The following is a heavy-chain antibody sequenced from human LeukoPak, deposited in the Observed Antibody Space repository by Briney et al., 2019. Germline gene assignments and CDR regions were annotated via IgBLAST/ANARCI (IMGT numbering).Heavy chain of an antibody. V-gene: IGHV3-48*01. CDR1: GFTFSSYS. D-gene: IGHD1-26*01. CDR3: VGEVGSRQMNS. CDR2: ISSSSSTI. Sequence: GSLRLSCAASGFTFSSYSMNWVRQAPGKGLEWVSYISSSSSTIYYSDSVKGRFTISRDNSKDMLFLQMNSLRVDDTAIYYCVGEVGSRQMNSWGQGTLVTVSS. J-gene: IGHJ4*02.